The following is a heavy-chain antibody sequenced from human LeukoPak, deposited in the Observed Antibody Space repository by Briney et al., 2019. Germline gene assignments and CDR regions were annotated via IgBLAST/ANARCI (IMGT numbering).Heavy chain of an antibody. CDR3: ARSMDTAMVHFDY. CDR2: INPNSGGT. D-gene: IGHD5-18*01. CDR1: GYTFTGYY. V-gene: IGHV1-2*02. J-gene: IGHJ4*02. Sequence: ASVKVSCKASGYTFTGYYMHWVRQAPGQGLERMGWINPNSGGTNYAQKFQGRVTMTRDTSISTAYMELSRLRSDDTAVYYCARSMDTAMVHFDYWGQGTLVTVSS.